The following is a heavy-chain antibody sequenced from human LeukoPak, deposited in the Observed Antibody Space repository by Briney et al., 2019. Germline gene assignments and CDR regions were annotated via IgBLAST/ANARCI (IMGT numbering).Heavy chain of an antibody. CDR3: ARRPRGYCSSTSCYSAFDY. CDR1: GGSFSGYF. CDR2: INHSGST. D-gene: IGHD2-2*01. Sequence: SETLSLTCAVYGGSFSGYFWTYIRQPPGKGLEWIGEINHSGSTNYNPSLKSRVTISVDTSKNQFSLKLSSVTAADTAVYYCARRPRGYCSSTSCYSAFDYWGQGTLVTVSS. V-gene: IGHV4-34*01. J-gene: IGHJ4*02.